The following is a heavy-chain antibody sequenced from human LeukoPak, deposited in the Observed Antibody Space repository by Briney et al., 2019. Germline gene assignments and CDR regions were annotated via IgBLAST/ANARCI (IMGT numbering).Heavy chain of an antibody. CDR2: FDPEDGET. CDR1: GYTLTELS. V-gene: IGHV1-24*01. CDR3: ATEDGYCSSTSCLTGYQH. J-gene: IGHJ1*01. D-gene: IGHD2-2*01. Sequence: ASMKVSCKVSGYTLTELSMHWVRQAPGKGLEWMGGFDPEDGETIYAQKFQGRVTMTEDTSTDTAYMELSSLRSEDTAVYYCATEDGYCSSTSCLTGYQHWGQGTLVTVSS.